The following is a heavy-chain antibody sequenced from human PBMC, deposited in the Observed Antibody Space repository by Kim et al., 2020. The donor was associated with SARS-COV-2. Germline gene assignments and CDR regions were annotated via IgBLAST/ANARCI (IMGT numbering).Heavy chain of an antibody. CDR1: GGSFSGYY. CDR3: ARGPQLSSTPRGTFGDY. Sequence: SETLSLTCAVYGGSFSGYYWSWIRQPPGKGLEWIGEINHSGSTNYNPSLKSRVTISVDTSKNQFSLKLSSVTAADTAVYYCARGPQLSSTPRGTFGDYWG. J-gene: IGHJ4*01. D-gene: IGHD6-13*01. CDR2: INHSGST. V-gene: IGHV4-34*01.